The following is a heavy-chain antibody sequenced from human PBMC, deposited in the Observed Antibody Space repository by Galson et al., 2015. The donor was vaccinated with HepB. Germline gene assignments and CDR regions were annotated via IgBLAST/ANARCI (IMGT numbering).Heavy chain of an antibody. Sequence: QSGAEVKKPGESLKISCKGSGYSFTSYWIGWVRQMPGKGLEWMGIIYPGDSDTRYSPSFQGQVTISADKSISTAYLQWSSLKASDTAMYYCASYPTSFEGAIHPGAFDIWGQGTMVTVSS. CDR3: ASYPTSFEGAIHPGAFDI. V-gene: IGHV5-51*01. D-gene: IGHD1-26*01. CDR2: IYPGDSDT. J-gene: IGHJ3*02. CDR1: GYSFTSYW.